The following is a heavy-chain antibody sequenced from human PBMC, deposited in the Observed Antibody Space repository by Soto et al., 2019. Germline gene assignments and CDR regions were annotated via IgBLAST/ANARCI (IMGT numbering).Heavy chain of an antibody. J-gene: IGHJ4*02. CDR3: ASIRSGDSGYDPHQRDY. CDR2: INHSGST. D-gene: IGHD5-12*01. CDR1: GGSFSGYY. V-gene: IGHV4-34*01. Sequence: QVQLQQWGAGLLKPSETLSLTCAVYGGSFSGYYWSCIRQPPGKGLEWIGEINHSGSTNYNPSLKSRVTISGDTSKNQFSLKLSSVTAADTAVYYCASIRSGDSGYDPHQRDYWGQGTLVTVSS.